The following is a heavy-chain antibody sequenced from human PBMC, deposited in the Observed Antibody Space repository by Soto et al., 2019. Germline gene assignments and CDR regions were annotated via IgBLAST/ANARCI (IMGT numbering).Heavy chain of an antibody. CDR1: GGSISSGGYY. CDR2: TYNSANA. D-gene: IGHD6-19*01. J-gene: IGHJ4*02. Sequence: QVQLQESGPGLIKGSQTLTLTCTVSGGSISSGGYYWSWIRQHPGKGLEWIGYTYNSANAYQSGSLNSRFSISADTSKNQFSLNPSSVTAANTAMYYCARLSSSGCPIDSWGQGTLVTVSS. CDR3: ARLSSSGCPIDS. V-gene: IGHV4-31*03.